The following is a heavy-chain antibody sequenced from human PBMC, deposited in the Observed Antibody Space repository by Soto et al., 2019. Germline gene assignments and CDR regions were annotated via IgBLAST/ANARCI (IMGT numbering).Heavy chain of an antibody. V-gene: IGHV1-69*02. D-gene: IGHD4-17*01. J-gene: IGHJ6*03. CDR3: ARPYGDYDYYYYMDV. Sequence: QVQLVQSGAEVKKPGSSVKVSCKASVGTFSSYTISWVRQAPGQGLEWMGRIIPILGIANYAQKFQGRVTITADKSTSTAYMELSSLRSEDTAVYYCARPYGDYDYYYYMDVWGKGTTVTVSS. CDR2: IIPILGIA. CDR1: VGTFSSYT.